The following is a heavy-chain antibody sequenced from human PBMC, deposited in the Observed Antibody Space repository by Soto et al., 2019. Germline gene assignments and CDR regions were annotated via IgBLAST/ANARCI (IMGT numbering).Heavy chain of an antibody. J-gene: IGHJ6*03. Sequence: QVQLQESGPGLVKPSETLSLTCTVSGVSISSYYWSWIWQPPGKGLEWIGYIYYSGSTNYNHSLKSRVTISVDTSKSQFSLKLNSVTAADTAVYYCAMIELEVLHYYYYYYMDVWGKGTTVTFSS. V-gene: IGHV4-59*01. CDR2: IYYSGST. CDR3: AMIELEVLHYYYYYYMDV. CDR1: GVSISSYY. D-gene: IGHD2-21*01.